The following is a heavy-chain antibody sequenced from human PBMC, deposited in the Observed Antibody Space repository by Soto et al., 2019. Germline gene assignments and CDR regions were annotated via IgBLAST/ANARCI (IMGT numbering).Heavy chain of an antibody. CDR2: IKQDGSEK. D-gene: IGHD3-10*01. V-gene: IGHV3-7*05. CDR3: AREGDGSGSYSSYYFDY. CDR1: GFTFSSYW. Sequence: HPGGSLRLSCAASGFTFSSYWMSWVRQAPGKGLEWVANIKQDGSEKYYVDSVKGRFTISRDNAKNSLYLQMNSLRAEDTAVYYCAREGDGSGSYSSYYFDYWGQGTLVTVSS. J-gene: IGHJ4*02.